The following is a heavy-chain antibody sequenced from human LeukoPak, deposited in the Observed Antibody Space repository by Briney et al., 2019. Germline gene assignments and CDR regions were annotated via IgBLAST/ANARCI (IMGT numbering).Heavy chain of an antibody. CDR3: TRDLSCALDI. Sequence: GGSLRLSRAASGFTFTNYSMNWVRQAPGKGLEWVSFISRSSAIIYYADSVKGRFTISRDNAKTSLYLHTNTLRDEDTAVYYCTRDLSCALDIWGQGTMVTVSS. V-gene: IGHV3-48*02. CDR1: GFTFTNYS. J-gene: IGHJ3*02. CDR2: ISRSSAII.